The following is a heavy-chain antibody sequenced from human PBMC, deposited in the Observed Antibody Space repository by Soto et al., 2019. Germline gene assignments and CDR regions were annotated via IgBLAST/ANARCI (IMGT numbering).Heavy chain of an antibody. D-gene: IGHD4-4*01. CDR3: ARGSLTSGTVRESTWGLYYYGLDI. CDR1: GGSFSGYY. V-gene: IGHV4-34*01. Sequence: PSETRSLTCAVYGGSFSGYYWSWIRQPPGKGLEWIGEINHSGSTNYNPSLKSRVTVSVDTSEDQFSLQLSSVTAADTALYYCARGSLTSGTVRESTWGLYYYGLDIWGQGTTVTVSS. CDR2: INHSGST. J-gene: IGHJ6*02.